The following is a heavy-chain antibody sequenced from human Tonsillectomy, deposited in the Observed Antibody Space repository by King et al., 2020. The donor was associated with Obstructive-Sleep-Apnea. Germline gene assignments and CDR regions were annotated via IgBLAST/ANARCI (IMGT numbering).Heavy chain of an antibody. J-gene: IGHJ5*02. D-gene: IGHD4-23*01. CDR3: ARHRWGSQTKYNCFDP. CDR2: IHDIGST. V-gene: IGHV4-59*08. Sequence: VQLQESGPGLVKPSETLSLTCTVSGGSISSYYWSWIRQPPGKGLEWIGYIHDIGSTNYNPSLKSRVTISVDTSKNQFSLNLSSVTAADTAGYYFARHRWGSQTKYNCFDPWGQGTLVTVSS. CDR1: GGSISSYY.